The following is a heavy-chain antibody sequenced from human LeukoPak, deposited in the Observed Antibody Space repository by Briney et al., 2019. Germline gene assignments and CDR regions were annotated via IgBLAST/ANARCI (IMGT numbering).Heavy chain of an antibody. Sequence: PSETLSLTCTVSGGSISSSSYYWGWIRQPPGKGLEWIGSIYYSGSTYYNPSLKSRVTISVDTSKNQFSLKLSSVTAADTAVYYCARVLVAYYYYYMDVWGKGTTVTVSS. CDR3: ARVLVAYYYYYMDV. CDR1: GGSISSSSYY. J-gene: IGHJ6*03. CDR2: IYYSGST. D-gene: IGHD2-15*01. V-gene: IGHV4-39*07.